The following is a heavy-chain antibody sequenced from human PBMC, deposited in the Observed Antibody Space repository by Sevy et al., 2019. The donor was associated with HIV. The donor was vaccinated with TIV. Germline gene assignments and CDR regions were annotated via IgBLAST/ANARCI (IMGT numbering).Heavy chain of an antibody. CDR2: ISSGSTNI. CDR1: GFTFSTYS. D-gene: IGHD6-19*01. J-gene: IGHJ4*02. Sequence: GGSLRLSCAASGFTFSTYSMNWVRQAPGKGLEWVSSISSGSTNIYYADSVKGRFTISRDNAKNSLYLQMNSQRVEDTAVYFCASGAIEAAGREQWLVSGNFDYWGQGTLVTVSS. CDR3: ASGAIEAAGREQWLVSGNFDY. V-gene: IGHV3-21*01.